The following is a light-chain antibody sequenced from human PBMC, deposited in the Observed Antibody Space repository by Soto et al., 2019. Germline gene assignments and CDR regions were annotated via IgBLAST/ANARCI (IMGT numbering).Light chain of an antibody. CDR1: QRVSRN. CDR3: HQYRNWPLT. CDR2: DAS. V-gene: IGKV3-15*01. Sequence: EIVMTQSPATLSVSPGERATLSCRASQRVSRNLAWYQQKPGQAPRLLIYDASTRATGIPDRFSGSGSETEFTLTISSLQSEDFAVYYCHQYRNWPLTVGGGTKVDSK. J-gene: IGKJ4*01.